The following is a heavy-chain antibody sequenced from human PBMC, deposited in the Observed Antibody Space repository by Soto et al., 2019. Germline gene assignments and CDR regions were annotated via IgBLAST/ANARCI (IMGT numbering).Heavy chain of an antibody. D-gene: IGHD2-15*01. J-gene: IGHJ4*02. CDR2: SGGSDLST. Sequence: EVQLLESGGGLVQPGGSLRLSCVVSGLTFSRADLSWVGQPPGKGLEWVSASGGSDLSTHYVDSVKGRFNISRDSSKNTLYLHMNSLSAEDTAVYSCVTHSWYYWGQGTLVTVSS. V-gene: IGHV3-23*01. CDR3: VTHSWYY. CDR1: GLTFSRAD.